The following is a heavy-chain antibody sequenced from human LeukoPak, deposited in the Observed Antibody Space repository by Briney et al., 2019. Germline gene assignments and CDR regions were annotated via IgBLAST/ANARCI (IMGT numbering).Heavy chain of an antibody. J-gene: IGHJ3*02. Sequence: SGGSLRLPCAASGFTLSDHYMDWVRQAPGTGLEWIGRTRNKDNSYTTEYAASVKGRFTISRDDSKKSLYLQMNSLKTEDTAVYYCTTVRSWYDDAFDIWGQGTMVTVSS. CDR3: TTVRSWYDDAFDI. V-gene: IGHV3-72*01. CDR1: GFTLSDHY. CDR2: TRNKDNSYTT. D-gene: IGHD6-13*01.